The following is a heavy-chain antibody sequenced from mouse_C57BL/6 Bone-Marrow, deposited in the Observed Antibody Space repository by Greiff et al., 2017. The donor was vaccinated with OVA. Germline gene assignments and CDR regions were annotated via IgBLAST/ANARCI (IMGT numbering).Heavy chain of an antibody. V-gene: IGHV1-80*01. CDR2: IYPGDGDT. CDR1: GYAFSSYW. CDR3: AILERNAMDY. Sequence: QVQLKESGAELVKPGASVKISCKASGYAFSSYWMNWVKQRPGKGLEWIGQIYPGDGDTNYNGKFKGKATLTADKSSSTAYMQLSSLTSEDSAVYFCAILERNAMDYWGQGTSVTVSS. J-gene: IGHJ4*01.